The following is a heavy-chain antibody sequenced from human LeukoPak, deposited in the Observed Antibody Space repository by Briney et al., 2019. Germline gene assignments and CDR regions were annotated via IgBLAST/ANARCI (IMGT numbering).Heavy chain of an antibody. CDR3: ASGEWELPPDY. Sequence: GGSLRLSCAASGFTFNTYWMSWVRQAPGKGLEWVSYISSSSSYTNYADSVKGRFTISRDNAKNSLYLQMNSLRAEDTAVYYCASGEWELPPDYWGQGTLVTVSS. V-gene: IGHV3-11*06. D-gene: IGHD1-26*01. J-gene: IGHJ4*02. CDR1: GFTFNTYW. CDR2: ISSSSSYT.